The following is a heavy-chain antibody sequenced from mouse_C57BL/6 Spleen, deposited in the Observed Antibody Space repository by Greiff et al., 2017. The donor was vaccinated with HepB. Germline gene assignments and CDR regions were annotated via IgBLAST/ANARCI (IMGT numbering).Heavy chain of an antibody. Sequence: EVMLVESGAELVRPGASVKLSCTASGFNIKDDYMHWVKQRPEQGLEWIGWIDPENGDTEYASKFQGKATITADTSSNTAYLQLSSLTSEDTAVYYCTAYYGYWGQGTTLTVSS. CDR3: TAYYGY. V-gene: IGHV14-4*01. CDR1: GFNIKDDY. J-gene: IGHJ2*01. CDR2: IDPENGDT. D-gene: IGHD1-1*01.